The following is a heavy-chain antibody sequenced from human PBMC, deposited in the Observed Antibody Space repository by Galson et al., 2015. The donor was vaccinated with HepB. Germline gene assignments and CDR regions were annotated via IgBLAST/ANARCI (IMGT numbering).Heavy chain of an antibody. D-gene: IGHD2-21*01. J-gene: IGHJ3*01. CDR1: GFTFSRYW. V-gene: IGHV3-7*01. Sequence: SLRLSCAASGFTFSRYWMTWVRQAPGKGLEWVANIRQDEGERNYVDSVKGRFTISRDNAKNSLYLQMQSLRAEDTAVYYCARDIGGAYSGGSYDGSYDALDVWGQGTMVTVSS. CDR3: ARDIGGAYSGGSYDGSYDALDV. CDR2: IRQDEGER.